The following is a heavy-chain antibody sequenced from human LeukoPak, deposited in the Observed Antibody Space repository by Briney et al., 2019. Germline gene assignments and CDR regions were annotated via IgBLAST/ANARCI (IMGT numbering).Heavy chain of an antibody. J-gene: IGHJ4*02. CDR2: IIPIFGTA. CDR1: GGTFSSYA. V-gene: IGHV1-69*05. CDR3: ARERSSGTDKPV. D-gene: IGHD2-8*02. Sequence: GASVKVSCKASGGTFSSYAISWVRQAPGQGLEWMGGIIPIFGTANYAQKFQGRVTITTDESTSTAYMELSSLRSEDTAVYYCARERSSGTDKPVWGQGTLVTVSS.